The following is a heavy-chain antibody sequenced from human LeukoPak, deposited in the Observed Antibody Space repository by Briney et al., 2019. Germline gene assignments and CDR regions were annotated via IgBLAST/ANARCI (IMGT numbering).Heavy chain of an antibody. Sequence: GGSLRLSCAASGFTFSSNRMSWVRQAPGKGLEWVANIKQDGSEKYYVDSVKGRFTISRDNAKNSLYLQMNSLRAEDTAVYYCAKATNSDSGGYYYYFDYWGQGTLVTVSS. CDR1: GFTFSSNR. CDR3: AKATNSDSGGYYYYFDY. CDR2: IKQDGSEK. J-gene: IGHJ4*02. D-gene: IGHD3-22*01. V-gene: IGHV3-7*01.